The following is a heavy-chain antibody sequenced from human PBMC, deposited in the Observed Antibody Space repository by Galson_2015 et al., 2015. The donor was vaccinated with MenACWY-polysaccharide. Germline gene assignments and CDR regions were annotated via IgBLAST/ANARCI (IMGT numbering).Heavy chain of an antibody. J-gene: IGHJ3*02. CDR2: ISSSGGST. CDR1: GFTFSSYA. V-gene: IGHV3-23*01. D-gene: IGHD1-26*01. CDR3: AKDIVGGRDAFDI. Sequence: SLRLSCAASGFTFSSYAMSWVRQAPGKGLEWVSAISSSGGSTYYADSVKGRFTISRDNSKNTLYLQMNSLRAEDTALYYCAKDIVGGRDAFDIWGQGTMVTVSS.